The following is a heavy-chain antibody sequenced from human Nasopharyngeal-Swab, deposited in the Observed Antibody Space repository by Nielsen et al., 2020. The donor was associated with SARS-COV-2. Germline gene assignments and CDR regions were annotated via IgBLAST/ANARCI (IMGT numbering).Heavy chain of an antibody. CDR3: APDSSGWYGKVNDY. V-gene: IGHV3-23*01. J-gene: IGHJ4*02. CDR1: GLTFSSYA. Sequence: GGSLRLSCAASGLTFSSYAMSWVRQAPGKGLEWVSAISGSGGSTYYADSVKGRFTISRDNSKNTLYLQMNSLRAEDTAVYYCAPDSSGWYGKVNDYWGQGTLVTVSS. D-gene: IGHD6-19*01. CDR2: ISGSGGST.